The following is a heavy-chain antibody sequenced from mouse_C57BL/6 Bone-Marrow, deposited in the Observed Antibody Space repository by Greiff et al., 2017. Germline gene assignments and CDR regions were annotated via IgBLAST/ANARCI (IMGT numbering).Heavy chain of an antibody. J-gene: IGHJ2*01. V-gene: IGHV7-3*01. CDR3: ARYHYYGSSPDY. Sequence: EVKLVESGGGLVQPGGSLSLSCAASGFTFTDYYMSWVRQPPGKALEWLGFIRNKANGYTTEYSASVKGRFTISRDNSQSILYLQMNALRAEDSATYYCARYHYYGSSPDYWGQGTTLTVSS. CDR2: IRNKANGYTT. D-gene: IGHD1-1*01. CDR1: GFTFTDYY.